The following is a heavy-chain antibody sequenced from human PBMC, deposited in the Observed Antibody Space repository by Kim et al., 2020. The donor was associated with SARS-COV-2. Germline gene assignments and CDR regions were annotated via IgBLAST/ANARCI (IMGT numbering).Heavy chain of an antibody. CDR3: ARDYYDYVWAFDY. CDR2: ISSSSSYI. Sequence: GGSLRLSCAASGFTFSSYSMNWVRQAPGKGLEWVSSISSSSSYIYYADSVKGRFTISRDNAKNSLYLQMNSLRAEDTAVYYCARDYYDYVWAFDYLGQGTLVTVSS. D-gene: IGHD3-16*01. CDR1: GFTFSSYS. J-gene: IGHJ4*02. V-gene: IGHV3-21*01.